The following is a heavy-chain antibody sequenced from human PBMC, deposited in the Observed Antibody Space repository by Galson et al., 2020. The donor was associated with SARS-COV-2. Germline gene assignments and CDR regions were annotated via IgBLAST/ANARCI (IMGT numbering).Heavy chain of an antibody. CDR2: IYHSGTT. J-gene: IGHJ5*02. CDR3: ARLVPADYCSGGRCTNWFDP. D-gene: IGHD2-15*01. CDR1: GGFISSSNW. Sequence: ASETLSLTCAVSGGFISSSNWWSWVRQPPGKGLEWIGDIYHSGTTYYNPSLKSRVTISVDKSKNQFFLKLSSVTAADTAVYYCARLVPADYCSGGRCTNWFDPWGQGTLVTVSS. V-gene: IGHV4-4*02.